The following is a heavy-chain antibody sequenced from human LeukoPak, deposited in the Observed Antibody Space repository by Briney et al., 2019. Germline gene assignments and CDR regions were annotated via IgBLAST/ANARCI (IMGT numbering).Heavy chain of an antibody. V-gene: IGHV4-39*07. CDR1: GGSISSSSYY. J-gene: IGHJ4*02. Sequence: SETLSLTCTVSGGSISSSSYYWGWIRQPPGKGLEWIGSIYYSGSTYYNPSLKSRVTISVDTSKNQFSLKLSSVTAADTAVYYCARFTYYYDSSGYPPDYWGQGTLVTVSS. CDR3: ARFTYYYDSSGYPPDY. D-gene: IGHD3-22*01. CDR2: IYYSGST.